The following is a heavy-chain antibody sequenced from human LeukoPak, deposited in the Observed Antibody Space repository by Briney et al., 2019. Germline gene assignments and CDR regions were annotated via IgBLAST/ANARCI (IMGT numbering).Heavy chain of an antibody. D-gene: IGHD5-12*01. CDR1: GFRFSNFA. CDR2: IIGSSGDT. V-gene: IGHV3-23*01. Sequence: PGGSLRLSCAASGFRFSNFAMSWVRQAPGKGLEWVSRIIGSSGDTLYTDSVKGRFNISRDISKNSLYLQMNSLRAEDTALYYCAKGAYDYIEMGYFDDWGQGTLVTVSS. J-gene: IGHJ4*02. CDR3: AKGAYDYIEMGYFDD.